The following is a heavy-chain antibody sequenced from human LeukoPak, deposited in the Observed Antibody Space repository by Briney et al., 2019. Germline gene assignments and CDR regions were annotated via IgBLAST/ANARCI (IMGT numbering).Heavy chain of an antibody. D-gene: IGHD3-9*01. Sequence: ASVKVSCKASGYTFTSYGISWVRQAPGQGLEWMGWISAYNGNTNYAQKLQGRVTMTTDTSTSTAYMELRSLRSDDTAVYYGARGVRYFDWLLSQNFDYWGQGTLVTVSS. CDR2: ISAYNGNT. V-gene: IGHV1-18*01. CDR3: ARGVRYFDWLLSQNFDY. J-gene: IGHJ4*02. CDR1: GYTFTSYG.